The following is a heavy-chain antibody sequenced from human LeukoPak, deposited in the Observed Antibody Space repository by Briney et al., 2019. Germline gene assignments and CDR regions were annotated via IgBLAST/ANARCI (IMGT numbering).Heavy chain of an antibody. D-gene: IGHD3-9*01. V-gene: IGHV1-69*06. J-gene: IGHJ4*02. CDR1: GGTFSSYA. CDR3: ATGLRLRYFDWLFPTEY. Sequence: ASVKVSCKASGGTFSSYAISWVRQAPGQGLEWMGGIIPIFGTANYAQKFQGRVTMTEDTSTDTAYMELSSLRSEDTAVYYCATGLRLRYFDWLFPTEYWGQGTLVTVSS. CDR2: IIPIFGTA.